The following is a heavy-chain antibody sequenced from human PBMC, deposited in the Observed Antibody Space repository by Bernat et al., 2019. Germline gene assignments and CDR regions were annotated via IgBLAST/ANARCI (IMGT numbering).Heavy chain of an antibody. D-gene: IGHD2-15*01. CDR1: GLTFTNAW. CDR3: TTFGGGCPWT. CDR2: IKSKSDGETI. J-gene: IGHJ4*02. Sequence: EEQVVESGGDLVKPGGSLRLSCVVSGLTFTNAWLTWGRQAPGKGLEWVGLIKSKSDGETIDYAAPVKGRFTISRDDSKNTLYLQMNSLKTEDTAVYYCTTFGGGCPWTWGQGTLVTVSS. V-gene: IGHV3-15*01.